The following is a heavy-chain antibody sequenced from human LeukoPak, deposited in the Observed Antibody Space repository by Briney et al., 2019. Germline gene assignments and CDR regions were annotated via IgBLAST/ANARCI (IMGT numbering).Heavy chain of an antibody. J-gene: IGHJ3*02. V-gene: IGHV1-2*02. CDR2: INPNSGGT. CDR3: ARTTTGEYQLLFENAFDI. Sequence: GASVKVSCKASGYTFTGYYMHWVRQAPGQGLEWMGWINPNSGGTNYAQKFQGRVTMTRDTSISTACMELSRLRSDDTAVYYCARTTTGEYQLLFENAFDIWGQGTMVTVSS. CDR1: GYTFTGYY. D-gene: IGHD2-2*01.